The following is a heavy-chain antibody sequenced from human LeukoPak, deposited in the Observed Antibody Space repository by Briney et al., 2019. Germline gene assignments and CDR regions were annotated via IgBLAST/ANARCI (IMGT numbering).Heavy chain of an antibody. Sequence: SETLSLTCTVSGGSISSSSYYWGWIRQPPGKGLEWIGSIYYSGSTYYNPSLKSRVTISVDTSKNQFSLKLSSVTAADTAVYYCAREEAWASISYYYYYGMDVWGQGTTVTVSS. CDR1: GGSISSSSYY. J-gene: IGHJ6*02. CDR3: AREEAWASISYYYYYGMDV. V-gene: IGHV4-39*07. D-gene: IGHD1-26*01. CDR2: IYYSGST.